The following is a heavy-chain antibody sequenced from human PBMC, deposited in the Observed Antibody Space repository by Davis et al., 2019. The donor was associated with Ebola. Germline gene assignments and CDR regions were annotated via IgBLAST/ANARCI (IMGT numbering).Heavy chain of an antibody. Sequence: AASVTVSCKASGYTFTSYYMHWVRQAPGQGLEWMGIINPSGGSTSYAQKFQGRVTITRDTSASTAYMELSSLRSEDTAVYYCARIGYDFWSGFDYWGQGTLVTVSS. J-gene: IGHJ4*02. V-gene: IGHV1-46*01. CDR3: ARIGYDFWSGFDY. CDR2: INPSGGST. CDR1: GYTFTSYY. D-gene: IGHD3-3*01.